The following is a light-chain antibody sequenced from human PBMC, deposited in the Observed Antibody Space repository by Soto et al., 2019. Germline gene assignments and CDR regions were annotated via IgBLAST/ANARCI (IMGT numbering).Light chain of an antibody. CDR2: GNR. CDR1: NSNLGAAYD. CDR3: QAYDYSLTAFV. J-gene: IGLJ3*02. V-gene: IGLV1-40*01. Sequence: VLTQPPSVSGAPGQRVTISCTGNNSNLGAAYDVHWYQQLPGAAPKLVIFGNRNRPSGVPERFSGSKSGTSASLAITGLQAEDEADYYCQAYDYSLTAFVFGGGTKLTVL.